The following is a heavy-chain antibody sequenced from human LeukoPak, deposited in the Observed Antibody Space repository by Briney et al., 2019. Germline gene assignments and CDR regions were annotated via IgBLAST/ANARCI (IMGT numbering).Heavy chain of an antibody. J-gene: IGHJ4*02. CDR2: ISGSGGST. CDR1: GFTFSSYE. D-gene: IGHD3-22*01. V-gene: IGHV3-23*01. Sequence: PGGSLRLSCAASGFTFSSYEMNWVRQAPGKGLEWVSAISGSGGSTYYADSVKGRFTISRDNSKNTLYLQMNSLRAEDTAVYYCAKDLSMIVVASLNWGQGTLVTVPS. CDR3: AKDLSMIVVASLN.